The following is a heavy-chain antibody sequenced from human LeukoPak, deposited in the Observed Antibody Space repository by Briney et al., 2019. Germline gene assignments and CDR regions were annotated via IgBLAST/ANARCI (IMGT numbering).Heavy chain of an antibody. CDR2: IIPIFGTA. D-gene: IGHD6-19*01. CDR3: ARDRSGLVVRLDAFDI. CDR1: GYTFTSYD. J-gene: IGHJ3*02. Sequence: SVKVSCKASGYTFTSYDINWVRQATGQGLEWMGGIIPIFGTANYAQKFQGRVTITADESTSTAYMELSSLRSEDTAVYYCARDRSGLVVRLDAFDIWGQGTMVTVSS. V-gene: IGHV1-69*13.